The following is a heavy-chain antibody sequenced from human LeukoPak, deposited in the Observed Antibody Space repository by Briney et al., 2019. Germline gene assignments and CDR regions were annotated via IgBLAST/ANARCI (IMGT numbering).Heavy chain of an antibody. J-gene: IGHJ4*02. CDR2: ISGGGGST. V-gene: IGHV3-23*01. CDR3: AKGGKWDVTPFDY. CDR1: GFTFTIYS. D-gene: IGHD1-26*01. Sequence: GGSLRLSCAASGFTFTIYSMNWVRQAPGKGLECVSTISGGGGSTYYADSVKGRFTTPRDNSKNTLYLQVNILRAEDKAVYYCAKGGKWDVTPFDYWGQGTLVTVSS.